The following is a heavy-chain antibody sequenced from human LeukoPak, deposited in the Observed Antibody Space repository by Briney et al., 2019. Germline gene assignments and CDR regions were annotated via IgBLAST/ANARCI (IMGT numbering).Heavy chain of an antibody. CDR1: GFTFSSYG. Sequence: GGSLRLSCAASGFTFSSYGMLWVRQAPGKGLEWVAFIRYDGSNKYYADSVKGRFTISRDNSKNTLYLQMNSLRAEDTAVYYCAKDLRYYDSSGYSVVALDYWGQGTLVTVSS. CDR3: AKDLRYYDSSGYSVVALDY. CDR2: IRYDGSNK. V-gene: IGHV3-30*02. J-gene: IGHJ4*02. D-gene: IGHD3-22*01.